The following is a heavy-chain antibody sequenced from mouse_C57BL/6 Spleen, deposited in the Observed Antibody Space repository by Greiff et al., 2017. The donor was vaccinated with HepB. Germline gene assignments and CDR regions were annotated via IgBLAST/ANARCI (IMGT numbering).Heavy chain of an antibody. Sequence: QVHVKQLGAELVRPGTSVKLSCKASGYTFTSYWMHWVKQRPGQGLEWIGVIDPSDSYTNYNQKFKGKATLTVDTSSSTAYMQLSSLTSEDSAVYYCARLDGYYPFAYWGQGTLVTVSA. V-gene: IGHV1-59*01. D-gene: IGHD2-3*01. CDR3: ARLDGYYPFAY. CDR2: IDPSDSYT. J-gene: IGHJ3*01. CDR1: GYTFTSYW.